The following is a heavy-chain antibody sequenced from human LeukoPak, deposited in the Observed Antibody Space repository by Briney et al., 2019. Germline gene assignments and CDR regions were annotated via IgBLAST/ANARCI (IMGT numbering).Heavy chain of an antibody. CDR3: ARDFPLAADDAFDI. Sequence: PGRSLRLSCAASGFSFSSYAMDWVRQAPGKGLEWVAVISGDGVNKYYAESVKGRFTISRDKSENTLYLQMNSLRAEDTAVYYCARDFPLAADDAFDIWGQGTMVTVSS. J-gene: IGHJ3*02. CDR1: GFSFSSYA. CDR2: ISGDGVNK. D-gene: IGHD6-13*01. V-gene: IGHV3-30-3*01.